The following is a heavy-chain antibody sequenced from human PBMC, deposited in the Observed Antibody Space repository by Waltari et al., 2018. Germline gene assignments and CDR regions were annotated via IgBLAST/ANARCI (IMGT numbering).Heavy chain of an antibody. CDR2: INPSGGST. V-gene: IGHV1-46*01. CDR1: GYTFTSYY. CDR3: ARDRAARRRNDAFDI. Sequence: QVQLVQSGAEVKKPGASVKVSCKASGYTFTSYYMHWVRQAPGQGLEWMGRINPSGGSTSYAQKVQGRVTMTRDTSTSTVYMELSSLRSEDTAVYYWARDRAARRRNDAFDIWGQGTMVTVSS. D-gene: IGHD6-6*01. J-gene: IGHJ3*02.